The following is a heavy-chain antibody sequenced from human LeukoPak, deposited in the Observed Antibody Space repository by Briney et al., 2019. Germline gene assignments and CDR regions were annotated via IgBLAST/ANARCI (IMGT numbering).Heavy chain of an antibody. D-gene: IGHD6-13*01. CDR1: GGSISSYY. CDR2: IYASGST. Sequence: SETLSLTCTVSGGSISSYYWSWIRQPPGKGLEWLGYIYASGSTNYNPSLKSRVTISVDTSQNQFSLNLSSVTAADTAVYYCARLSSWYHYFDYWGQGTLVTVSS. J-gene: IGHJ4*02. V-gene: IGHV4-4*09. CDR3: ARLSSWYHYFDY.